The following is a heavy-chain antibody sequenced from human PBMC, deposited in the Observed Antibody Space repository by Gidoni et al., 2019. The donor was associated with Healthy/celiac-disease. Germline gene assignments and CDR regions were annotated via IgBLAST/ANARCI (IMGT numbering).Heavy chain of an antibody. CDR1: GFTFDDYA. J-gene: IGHJ6*02. V-gene: IGHV3-9*01. CDR2: INWNGASI. Sequence: EVQLVESGGGLVQPGRSLRLSCAASGFTFDDYAMHWVRQPPGKGLEWVSGINWNGASIAYADSVKGRFTISRDNAKNSLYLQMNSPRAEDTALYYCAKARRTGEYSYYGMDVWGQGTTVTVSS. CDR3: AKARRTGEYSYYGMDV. D-gene: IGHD3-16*01.